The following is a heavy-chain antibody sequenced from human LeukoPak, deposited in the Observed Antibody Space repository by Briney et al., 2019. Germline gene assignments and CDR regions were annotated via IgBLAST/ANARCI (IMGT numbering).Heavy chain of an antibody. CDR3: ARDPPSSAAQLDY. CDR2: ISSSGSTI. D-gene: IGHD6-13*01. CDR1: GFTFSSYE. Sequence: GGSLRLSCAASGFTFSSYEMNWVRQAPGKGLEWVSYISSSGSTIYYADSVKGRFTISRDNAKNSLYLQMNSPRAEDTAVYYCARDPPSSAAQLDYWGQGTLVTVSS. V-gene: IGHV3-48*03. J-gene: IGHJ4*02.